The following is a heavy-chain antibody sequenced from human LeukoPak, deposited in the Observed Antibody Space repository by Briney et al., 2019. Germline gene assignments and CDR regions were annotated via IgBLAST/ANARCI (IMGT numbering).Heavy chain of an antibody. D-gene: IGHD3-9*01. J-gene: IGHJ4*02. CDR1: GGSVSSGSFY. CDR3: ARDCATYDSLTGYERSYYFDS. V-gene: IGHV4-61*01. CDR2: IYYSTST. Sequence: PSETLSLTCTVSGGSVSSGSFYWSWIRQPPGKGLEWIGHIYYSTSTSYNPSVKSRVTISVDTSKNQFSLKLSSVTAADTAVYYCARDCATYDSLTGYERSYYFDSWGQGTLVTVSS.